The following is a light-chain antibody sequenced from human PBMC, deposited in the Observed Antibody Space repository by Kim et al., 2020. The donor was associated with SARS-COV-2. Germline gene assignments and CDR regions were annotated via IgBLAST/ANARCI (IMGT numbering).Light chain of an antibody. V-gene: IGLV1-44*01. J-gene: IGLJ3*02. CDR3: AAWDDSLNERV. CDR2: KNN. CDR1: SSNIGRYG. Sequence: ELTQPPSASGTPGQRVTISCSGSSSNIGRYGANWYQQPPGTAPKLLIYKNNQRPSGVPDRFSGSRSGTSASLAISGLQSEDEADYYCAAWDDSLNERVFGGGTQLTVL.